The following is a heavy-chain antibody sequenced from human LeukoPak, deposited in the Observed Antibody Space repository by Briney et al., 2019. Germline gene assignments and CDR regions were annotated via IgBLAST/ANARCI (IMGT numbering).Heavy chain of an antibody. J-gene: IGHJ4*02. V-gene: IGHV4-4*07. D-gene: IGHD3-22*01. CDR1: GGSISSYY. CDR2: IYTSGST. CDR3: ARRSRTYYYDSSGYYYSYYFDY. Sequence: PSETLSLTCTVSGGSISSYYWSWIRQPAGKGLEWIGRIYTSGSTNYNPSLKSRVTISVDTSKNQFSLKLSSVTAADTAVYYCARRSRTYYYDSSGYYYSYYFDYWGQGTLVTVSS.